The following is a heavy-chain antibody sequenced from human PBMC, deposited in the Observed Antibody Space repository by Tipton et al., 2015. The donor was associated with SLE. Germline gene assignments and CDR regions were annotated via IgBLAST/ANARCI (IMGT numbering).Heavy chain of an antibody. CDR2: IYTTGNT. Sequence: TLSLTCTVSDGSITSGPYSWSWIRQPAGKGLEWIGRIYTTGNTNYNPSLKTRVIMSVEKSKSQFSLRLSSVTAADTAVYYCARDRVDWTDDAFAIWGQGTMVSVS. V-gene: IGHV4-61*02. CDR3: ARDRVDWTDDAFAI. CDR1: DGSITSGPYS. J-gene: IGHJ3*02. D-gene: IGHD1-1*01.